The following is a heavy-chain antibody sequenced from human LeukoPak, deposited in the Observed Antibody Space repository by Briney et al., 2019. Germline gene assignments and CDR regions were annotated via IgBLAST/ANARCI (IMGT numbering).Heavy chain of an antibody. V-gene: IGHV4-34*01. CDR2: INHSGST. J-gene: IGHJ6*02. CDR1: GGSFSGYY. Sequence: SETLSITCAVYGGSFSGYYWSWIRQPPGNGLEWIGEINHSGSTNYNPSLKSRVTISVDTSKNQFSLKLSSVTAADTAVYYCARGGYYGMDVWGQGTTVTVSS. CDR3: ARGGYYGMDV.